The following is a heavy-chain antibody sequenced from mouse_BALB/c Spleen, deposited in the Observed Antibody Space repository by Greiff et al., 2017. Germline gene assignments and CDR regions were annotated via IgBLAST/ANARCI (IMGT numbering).Heavy chain of an antibody. V-gene: IGHV5-4*02. CDR2: ISDGGSYT. D-gene: IGHD4-1*01. CDR1: GFTFSDYY. J-gene: IGHJ4*01. Sequence: EVMLVESGGGLVKPGGSLKLSCAASGFTFSDYYMYWVRQTPEKRLEWVATISDGGSYTYYPDSVKGRFTISRDNAKNNLYLQMSSLKSEDTAMYYCARELLGSAMDYWGQGTSVTVSS. CDR3: ARELLGSAMDY.